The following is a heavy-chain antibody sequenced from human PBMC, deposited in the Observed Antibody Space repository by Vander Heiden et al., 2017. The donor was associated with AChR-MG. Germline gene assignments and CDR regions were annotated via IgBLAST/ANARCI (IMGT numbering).Heavy chain of an antibody. D-gene: IGHD4-4*01. Sequence: HVQLVESGGGVVQPGRSLRLSCAGSGFTFSTYTLHWVRQAPGKGLEWVAAISYDRKNKYYADSVKGRFTLSRDNSKDTLYLQINSLRADDTAVYYCAREDYIYYFDYWGQGTLVTVSS. J-gene: IGHJ4*02. CDR1: GFTFSTYT. V-gene: IGHV3-30*04. CDR2: ISYDRKNK. CDR3: AREDYIYYFDY.